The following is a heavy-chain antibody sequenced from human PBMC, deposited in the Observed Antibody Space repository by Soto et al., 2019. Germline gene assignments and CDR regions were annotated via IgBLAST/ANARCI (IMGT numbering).Heavy chain of an antibody. CDR2: KNHGSGKT. J-gene: IGHJ5*02. D-gene: IGHD6-13*01. Sequence: SVKVSCKASGDTLINSHISWVRQPAGQGLERLGRKNHGSGKTGYASKFQGRVAMTRDASTGTSHLELSSLTSDDTAVDYSETIASPGAQHLVDPSGQGTLDNVPS. CDR3: ETIASPGAQHLVDP. CDR1: GDTLINSH. V-gene: IGHV1-8*02.